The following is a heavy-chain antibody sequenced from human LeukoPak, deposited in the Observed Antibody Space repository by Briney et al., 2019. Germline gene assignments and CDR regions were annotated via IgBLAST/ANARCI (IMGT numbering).Heavy chain of an antibody. CDR3: AGGAEYYAIWRGYAGYSDY. D-gene: IGHD3-3*01. CDR2: IYHRGST. Sequence: SETLSLTCTVSGYSISSGYYWGWIRQPPGKGLEWIGSIYHRGSTYHNPSLRSRVTISLDRSKKKFSLKLTSVTAADTAVYFCAGGAEYYAIWRGYAGYSDYWGQGISVTVSS. V-gene: IGHV4-38-2*02. CDR1: GYSISSGYY. J-gene: IGHJ4*02.